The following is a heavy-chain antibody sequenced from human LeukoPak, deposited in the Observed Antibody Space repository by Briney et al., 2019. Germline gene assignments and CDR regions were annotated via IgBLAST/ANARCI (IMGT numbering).Heavy chain of an antibody. CDR1: GGSFSGYY. CDR3: ARSEQLAAFDY. D-gene: IGHD1/OR15-1a*01. V-gene: IGHV4-34*01. J-gene: IGHJ4*02. CDR2: INHSGST. Sequence: SETLSLTCAVYGGSFSGYYWSWIRQPPGKGLEWIGEINHSGSTNYNPSLKSRVTISLDTSKNQFSLKLSSVTAADTAVYYCARSEQLAAFDYWGQGTLVTVSS.